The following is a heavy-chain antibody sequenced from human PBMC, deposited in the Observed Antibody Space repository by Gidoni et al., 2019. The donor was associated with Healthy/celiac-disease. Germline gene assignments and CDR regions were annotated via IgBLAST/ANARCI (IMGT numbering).Heavy chain of an antibody. Sequence: QVKLVESGGGVVQPGRSLRLSCAAPGFTFSSYAMHWVRQAPGKGLEWVAVISYDGSNKYYADSVKGRFTISRDNSKNTLYLQMNSLRDEDTAVYYCAREIQLWLDYWGQGTLVTVSS. J-gene: IGHJ4*02. V-gene: IGHV3-30-3*01. CDR3: AREIQLWLDY. CDR2: ISYDGSNK. D-gene: IGHD5-18*01. CDR1: GFTFSSYA.